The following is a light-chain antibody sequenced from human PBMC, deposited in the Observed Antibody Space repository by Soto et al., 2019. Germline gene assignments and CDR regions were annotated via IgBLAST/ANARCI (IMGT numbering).Light chain of an antibody. CDR1: QSIGYW. Sequence: DIQMTQSPSRLSASVGDRVTITCRARQSIGYWLAWYQQKPGKAPNLLIYAASTLETGVPSRFSGSGYGTQFTLSSASLQPDDSASYYCQLYNSFPKTFGRGTKLVIK. V-gene: IGKV1-5*01. J-gene: IGKJ1*01. CDR3: QLYNSFPKT. CDR2: AAS.